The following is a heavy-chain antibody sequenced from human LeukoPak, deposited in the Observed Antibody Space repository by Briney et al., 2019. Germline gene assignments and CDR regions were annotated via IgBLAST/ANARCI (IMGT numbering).Heavy chain of an antibody. Sequence: GGSLRLSCAASGFTFSSYSMNWVRQAPGKGLEWVSSISSSSSYIYYADSVKGRFTISRDNARNSLYLQMNSLRAEDTAVYYCARLIAAPFYFDSWGQGTLVTVSS. V-gene: IGHV3-21*01. CDR1: GFTFSSYS. CDR3: ARLIAAPFYFDS. J-gene: IGHJ4*02. D-gene: IGHD2/OR15-2a*01. CDR2: ISSSSSYI.